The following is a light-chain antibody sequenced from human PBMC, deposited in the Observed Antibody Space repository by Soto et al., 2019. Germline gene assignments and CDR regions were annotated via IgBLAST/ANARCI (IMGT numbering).Light chain of an antibody. CDR1: SSDVGGYNY. V-gene: IGLV2-14*01. CDR2: EVS. Sequence: QSALAXPASVSGSPGQSITISCTGTSSDVGGYNYVSWYQQHPGKAPKLMIYEVSNRPSGISNRFSGSKSGNTASLTISGLQADDEADYYCSSYTSSSTRVFGTGTKVTVL. CDR3: SSYTSSSTRV. J-gene: IGLJ1*01.